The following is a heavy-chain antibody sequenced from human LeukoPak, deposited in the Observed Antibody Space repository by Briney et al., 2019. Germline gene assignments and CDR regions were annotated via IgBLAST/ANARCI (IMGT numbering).Heavy chain of an antibody. CDR3: ARVLSGSWDWFDP. V-gene: IGHV3-74*01. CDR1: EFLFSNYW. D-gene: IGHD3-22*01. CDR2: IDSDGSPT. J-gene: IGHJ5*02. Sequence: GGSLRLSCAASEFLFSNYWMHWVRQVPGEGLVWVSRIDSDGSPTTYADSVEGRFTISRDNAHNMLYLQMNSLTAEDTAVYFCARVLSGSWDWFDPWGQGTLVTVSS.